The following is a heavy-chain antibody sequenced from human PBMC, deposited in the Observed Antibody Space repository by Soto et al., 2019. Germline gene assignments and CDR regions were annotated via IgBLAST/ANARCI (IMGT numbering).Heavy chain of an antibody. CDR3: ARGIAAAGIYYYYGMDV. V-gene: IGHV1-69*01. D-gene: IGHD6-13*01. Sequence: QVQLVQSGAEVKKPGSSVKVSCKASGGTFSSYAISWVRQAPGQGLEWMGGIIPIFGTANYAQTFQGRVTITADESTSTAYMEVSSLRSEDTAVYYCARGIAAAGIYYYYGMDVWGLGTTLTVSS. CDR1: GGTFSSYA. CDR2: IIPIFGTA. J-gene: IGHJ6*02.